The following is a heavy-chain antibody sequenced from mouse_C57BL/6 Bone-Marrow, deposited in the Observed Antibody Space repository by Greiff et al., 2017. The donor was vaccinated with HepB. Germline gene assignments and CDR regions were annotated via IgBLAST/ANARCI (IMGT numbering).Heavy chain of an antibody. D-gene: IGHD2-4*01. Sequence: EVKVEESGGGLVQPGGSMKLSCVASGFTFSNYWMNWVRQSPEKGLEWVAQIRLKSDNYATHYAESVKGRFTISRDASKSSVYLQMNNLRAEDTGIYYCTGYDYDGSDEDDWGQGTSVTVAS. CDR2: IRLKSDNYAT. CDR1: GFTFSNYW. J-gene: IGHJ4*01. CDR3: TGYDYDGSDEDD. V-gene: IGHV6-3*01.